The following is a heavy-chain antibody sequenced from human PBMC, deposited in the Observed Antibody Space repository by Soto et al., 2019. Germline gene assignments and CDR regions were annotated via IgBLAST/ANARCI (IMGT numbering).Heavy chain of an antibody. D-gene: IGHD5-12*01. CDR3: ARTKATKLLDGMDV. V-gene: IGHV3-30-3*01. J-gene: IGHJ6*02. CDR2: ISYDGSNK. Sequence: GGSLRLSCAASGFTFSSYAMHWVRQAPGKGLDWVAVISYDGSNKYYADSVKGRFTISRDNSKNTLYLQMNSLRAEDTAVYYCARTKATKLLDGMDVWDQGTTVTVSS. CDR1: GFTFSSYA.